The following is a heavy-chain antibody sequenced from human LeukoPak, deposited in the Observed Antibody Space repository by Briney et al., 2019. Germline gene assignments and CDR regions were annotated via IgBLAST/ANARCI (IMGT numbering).Heavy chain of an antibody. CDR2: ISWDSGSI. CDR1: GFTFDDYA. V-gene: IGHV3-9*01. J-gene: IGHJ3*02. Sequence: PGGSLRLSCAASGFTFDDYAMHWVRQAPGKGLEWVSGISWDSGSIGYADSVKGRFTISRDNAKNSLYLQMNSLRAEDTALYYCAKLAWFGEPGKEAFDIWGQGTMVTVSS. CDR3: AKLAWFGEPGKEAFDI. D-gene: IGHD3-10*01.